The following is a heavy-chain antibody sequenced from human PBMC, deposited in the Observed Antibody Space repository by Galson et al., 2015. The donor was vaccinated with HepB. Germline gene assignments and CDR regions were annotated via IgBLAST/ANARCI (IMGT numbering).Heavy chain of an antibody. D-gene: IGHD3-10*01. CDR1: GFTFRSYS. CDR2: ISSRSDYI. V-gene: IGHV3-21*01. Sequence: SLRLSCAASGFTFRSYSMKWVRQAPGKGPEWVSCISSRSDYIYYADSVKGRFTISRDNGKNSLYLQMNSLRAEDTAVYYCARDVHSGELLSLDAFDIWGQGTMVTVSS. CDR3: ARDVHSGELLSLDAFDI. J-gene: IGHJ3*02.